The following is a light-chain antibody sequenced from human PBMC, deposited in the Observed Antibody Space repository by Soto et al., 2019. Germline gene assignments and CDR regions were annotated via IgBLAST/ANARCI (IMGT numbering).Light chain of an antibody. CDR1: SSDVGGYNY. CDR3: CSYAGNYIYV. Sequence: QSVLTQPRSVSGSPGQSVTISCTGTSSDVGGYNYVSWYQQHPGKAPKVMIYLVSKRPSGVPDRFSGSKSGNTASLTISGLQAEDEADYYCCSYAGNYIYVFGTGTQVTVL. J-gene: IGLJ1*01. CDR2: LVS. V-gene: IGLV2-11*01.